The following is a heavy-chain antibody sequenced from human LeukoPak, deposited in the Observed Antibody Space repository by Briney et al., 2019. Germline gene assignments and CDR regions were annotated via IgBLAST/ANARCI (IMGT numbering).Heavy chain of an antibody. CDR2: IKFDGSTT. CDR3: VRLDRSTSYKHYFAY. D-gene: IGHD1-1*01. V-gene: IGHV3-7*01. CDR1: GFSFNSYW. J-gene: IGHJ4*02. Sequence: PGGSLRVSCAASGFSFNSYWMGWVRQAPGKGLEWVSNIKFDGSTTYYVDSVKGRFTISRDNAKNSLFLQMNSLRDEDSAIYYCVRLDRSTSYKHYFAYWGQGTLVTVSS.